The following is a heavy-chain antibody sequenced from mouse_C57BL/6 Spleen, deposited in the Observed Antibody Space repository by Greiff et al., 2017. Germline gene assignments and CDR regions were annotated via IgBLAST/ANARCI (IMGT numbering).Heavy chain of an antibody. V-gene: IGHV10-1*01. CDR2: IRSKSNNYAT. CDR1: GFSFNTYA. Sequence: EVQLVESGGGLVQPKGSLKLSCAASGFSFNTYAMNWVRQAPGKGLEWVARIRSKSNNYATYYADSVKDRFTISRDDSESMLYLQMNNLKTEDTAMYYCVRQDWLNYYAMDYWGQGTSVTVSS. J-gene: IGHJ4*01. CDR3: VRQDWLNYYAMDY. D-gene: IGHD4-1*01.